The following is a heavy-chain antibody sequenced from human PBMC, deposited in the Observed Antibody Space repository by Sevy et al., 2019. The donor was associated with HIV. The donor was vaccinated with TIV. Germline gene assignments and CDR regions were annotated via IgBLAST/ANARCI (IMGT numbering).Heavy chain of an antibody. Sequence: GGSLRLSCAASGFTFSSYAMHWVRQAPGKGLEWVAVISYDGSNKHYADSVKGRFTISRDNSKNTLYLQMNSLRAEDTAVYYCARDKQVGAGPNDYWGQGTLVTVSS. D-gene: IGHD1-26*01. CDR3: ARDKQVGAGPNDY. V-gene: IGHV3-30-3*01. CDR2: ISYDGSNK. J-gene: IGHJ4*02. CDR1: GFTFSSYA.